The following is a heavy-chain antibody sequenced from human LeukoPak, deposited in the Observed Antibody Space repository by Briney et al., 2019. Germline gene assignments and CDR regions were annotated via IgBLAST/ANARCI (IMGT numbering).Heavy chain of an antibody. J-gene: IGHJ4*02. CDR1: GFTFSDFW. D-gene: IGHD6-19*01. CDR2: ISQTGSEK. CDR3: ARYISGPSN. Sequence: PGGSLRLSCVASGFTFSDFWMSRVRQAPGKGLEWVANISQTGSEKYYADSVMGRFTISRDNAQHSLYPQMTILGYEDTAGYYLARYISGPSNWGQEVLVSVSS. V-gene: IGHV3-7*01.